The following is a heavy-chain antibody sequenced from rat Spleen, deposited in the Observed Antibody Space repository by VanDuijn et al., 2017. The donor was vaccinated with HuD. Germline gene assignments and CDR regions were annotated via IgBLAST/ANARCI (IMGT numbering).Heavy chain of an antibody. CDR1: GFSLTSYH. V-gene: IGHV2-32*01. D-gene: IGHD4-3*01. Sequence: QVQLKESGPGLVQPSQTLSLTCTVSGFSLTSYHVHWVRQPPGKGLEWMGVMWSDGDTSYSSTLKSRLTISRDTSKNQVFLEMHSLQTDDTGIYYCSRYNSGFDYWGQGVMVTVSS. CDR3: SRYNSGFDY. J-gene: IGHJ2*01. CDR2: MWSDGDT.